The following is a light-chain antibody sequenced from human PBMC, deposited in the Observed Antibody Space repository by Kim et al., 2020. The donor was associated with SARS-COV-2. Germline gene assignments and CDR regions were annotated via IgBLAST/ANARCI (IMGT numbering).Light chain of an antibody. CDR1: QDIANS. CDR3: QKYNSAPWT. V-gene: IGKV1-27*01. Sequence: ASIGDRVTITCRAMQDIANSLAWYQQKPGKVPQVLIYGAATLQSGVPSRFSGSGSGTEFTLTIGSLQTEDVATYYCQKYNSAPWTFGPGTKVDIK. CDR2: GAA. J-gene: IGKJ1*01.